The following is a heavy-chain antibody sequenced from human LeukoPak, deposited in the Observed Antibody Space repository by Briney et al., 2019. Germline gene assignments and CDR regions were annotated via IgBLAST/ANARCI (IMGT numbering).Heavy chain of an antibody. J-gene: IGHJ6*03. CDR3: ATLGYCSSTSCSARYYYYMDV. Sequence: ASVKVSCKASGYTFTDYFIHWVRQAPGQGLEWMGSINPNSGGTNYAQKFQDRVTMTRDTSISTAYMELSRLRSDDTAVYYCATLGYCSSTSCSARYYYYMDVWGKGTTVTISS. V-gene: IGHV1-2*02. CDR1: GYTFTDYF. D-gene: IGHD2-2*01. CDR2: INPNSGGT.